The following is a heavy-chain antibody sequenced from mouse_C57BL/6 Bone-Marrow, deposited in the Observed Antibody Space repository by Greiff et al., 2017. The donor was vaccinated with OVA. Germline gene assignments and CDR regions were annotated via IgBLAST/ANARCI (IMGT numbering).Heavy chain of an antibody. CDR3: ARNSVSSFPYSMDY. V-gene: IGHV1-81*01. J-gene: IGHJ4*01. D-gene: IGHD6-2*01. CDR2: IYPRSGNT. CDR1: GYTFTSYG. Sequence: LQLQQSGAELARPGASVKLSCKASGYTFTSYGISWVQQRTGQGLEWIGEIYPRSGNTYYNEKFKGKATLTADKSTSTAYMQLRSLTSEDSAVYFCARNSVSSFPYSMDYWGPGTSVTVSS.